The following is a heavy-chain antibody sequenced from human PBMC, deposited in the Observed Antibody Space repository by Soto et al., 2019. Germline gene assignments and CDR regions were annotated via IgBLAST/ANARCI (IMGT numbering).Heavy chain of an antibody. CDR1: GYSISSGYY. J-gene: IGHJ5*02. CDR2: IYHSGST. V-gene: IGHV4-38-2*02. D-gene: IGHD4-4*01. Sequence: PSETLSLTCAVSGYSISSGYYWGWIRQPPGKGLEWIGGIYHSGSTYYNPSLKSRVTISVDTSKNQCSLKLSSVTAADTAVYYCARDSVGFSDSSGWFDPWGQGTLVTVSS. CDR3: ARDSVGFSDSSGWFDP.